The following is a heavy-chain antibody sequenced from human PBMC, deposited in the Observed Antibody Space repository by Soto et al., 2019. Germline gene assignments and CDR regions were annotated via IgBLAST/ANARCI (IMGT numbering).Heavy chain of an antibody. J-gene: IGHJ4*02. D-gene: IGHD5-18*01. CDR1: GGSFSGYY. CDR2: INPSGIT. CDR3: ARGSRSRYSDGSPPIDY. V-gene: IGHV4-34*01. Sequence: QVQLQQWGAGLLKPSETLSLTCAVYGGSFSGYYWSWIRQPPGRGLEWIGEINPSGITNYNPSLKSRVTISVDTSPNQLSLKLRSVTAADTAVYYCARGSRSRYSDGSPPIDYWGQGTLVTVSS.